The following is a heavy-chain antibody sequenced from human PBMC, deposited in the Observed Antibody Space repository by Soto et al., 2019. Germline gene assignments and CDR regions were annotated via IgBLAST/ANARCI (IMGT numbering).Heavy chain of an antibody. J-gene: IGHJ6*02. CDR3: ARERGIAAAGNYGMDV. V-gene: IGHV1-3*01. D-gene: IGHD6-13*01. Sequence: ASVKVSCKASGYTFTSYAMHWVRQAPGQRLEWMGWINAGNGNTKYSQKFQGRVTITRDTSASTAYMELSSLRSEDTAVYYCARERGIAAAGNYGMDVWGQGTTVTVSS. CDR2: INAGNGNT. CDR1: GYTFTSYA.